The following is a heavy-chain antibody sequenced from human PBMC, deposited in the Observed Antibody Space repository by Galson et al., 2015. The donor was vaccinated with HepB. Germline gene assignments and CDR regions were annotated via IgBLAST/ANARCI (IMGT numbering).Heavy chain of an antibody. CDR1: GGSISSSSYY. CDR3: ARVSAAAARRYYSDY. J-gene: IGHJ4*02. Sequence: LSLTCTVSGGSISSSSYYWGWIRQPPGKGLEWIGYIYYSGSTNYNPSLKSRVTISVDTSKNQFSLKLSSVTAADTAVYYCARVSAAAARRYYSDYWGQGTLVTVSS. CDR2: IYYSGST. V-gene: IGHV4-61*05. D-gene: IGHD6-13*01.